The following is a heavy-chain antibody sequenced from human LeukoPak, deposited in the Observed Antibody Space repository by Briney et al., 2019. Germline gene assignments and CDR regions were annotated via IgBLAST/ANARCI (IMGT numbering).Heavy chain of an antibody. CDR3: ARGPAAGY. CDR1: GFTFSSYS. D-gene: IGHD6-25*01. V-gene: IGHV3-21*04. CDR2: ISSSSSYI. Sequence: GGSLRLSCAASGFTFSSYSVNWVRQAPGKGLEWVSSISSSSSYIYYADSVKGRFTISRDNSKNTLYLQMNSLRAEDTAVYYCARGPAAGYWGQGTLVTVSS. J-gene: IGHJ4*02.